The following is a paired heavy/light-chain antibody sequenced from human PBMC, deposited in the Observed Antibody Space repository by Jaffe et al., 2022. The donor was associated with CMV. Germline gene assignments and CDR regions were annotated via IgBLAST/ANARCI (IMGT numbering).Light chain of an antibody. CDR2: LERSGSH. CDR3: ETWDSDTYV. Sequence: QPMLTQSSSVSASLGSSVKLTCTLSSGHSNYVIAWHQRQPGKAPRYLMKLERSGSHYRGTRVPDRFSGSSSGADRYLTISNLQSEDEADYYCETWDSDTYVFGAGTKVTV. CDR1: SGHSNYV. V-gene: IGLV4-60*03. J-gene: IGLJ1*01.
Heavy chain of an antibody. J-gene: IGHJ4*02. CDR1: GFSLTTGVG. CDR2: IFWNDDK. Sequence: QITLKESGPALVKPTQTLTLTCSFSGFSLTTGVGVGWVRQPPGKALEWLALIFWNDDKLYSPSLRSRLTITKDTSKSQVVLTMTNVAPVDTGTYYCAQRYKWELLDDDYWGQGTLVTVSS. CDR3: AQRYKWELLDDDY. V-gene: IGHV2-5*01. D-gene: IGHD1-26*01.